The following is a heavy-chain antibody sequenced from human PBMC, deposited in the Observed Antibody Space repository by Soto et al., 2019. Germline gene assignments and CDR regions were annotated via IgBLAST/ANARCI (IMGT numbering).Heavy chain of an antibody. D-gene: IGHD3-22*01. CDR2: IIPIFGTA. CDR3: ARLYDSSGYDNWFDS. Sequence: ASVKVSCKASGGTFSGYAISWVRQAPGQGLEWMGGIIPIFGTANYAQKFQGRVTITADESTSTAYMELSSLRSEDTAVYYCARLYDSSGYDNWFDSWGQGTLVTVSS. V-gene: IGHV1-69*13. CDR1: GGTFSGYA. J-gene: IGHJ5*01.